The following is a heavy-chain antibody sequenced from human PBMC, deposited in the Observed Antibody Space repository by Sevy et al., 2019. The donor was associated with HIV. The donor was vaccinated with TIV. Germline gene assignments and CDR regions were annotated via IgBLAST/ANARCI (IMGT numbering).Heavy chain of an antibody. J-gene: IGHJ4*02. V-gene: IGHV3-23*01. CDR2: ISGSGGST. D-gene: IGHD6-6*01. CDR3: AKGGAARPGYFDY. CDR1: GFTFNSYA. Sequence: GGSLRVSCAASGFTFNSYAMSWVRQAPGKGLEWVSAISGSGGSTYYADSVKGRFTISRDNSKNTLYLQMNSLRAEDTAVYYCAKGGAARPGYFDYRGQGTLVTVSS.